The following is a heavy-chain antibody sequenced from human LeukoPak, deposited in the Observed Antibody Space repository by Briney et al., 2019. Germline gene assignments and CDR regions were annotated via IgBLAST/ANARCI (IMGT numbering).Heavy chain of an antibody. D-gene: IGHD6-13*01. CDR1: GFTFSNYA. V-gene: IGHV3-23*01. J-gene: IGHJ4*02. CDR3: AKVTEIAVDY. Sequence: GGSLRLSCAASGFTFSNYAMSWVRQAPGKGLEWVSVISGSGGSTYYADSVKGRFTISRDNSKNTLYLQMNSLRAEDTAVYYCAKVTEIAVDYWGQGTLVTVSS. CDR2: ISGSGGST.